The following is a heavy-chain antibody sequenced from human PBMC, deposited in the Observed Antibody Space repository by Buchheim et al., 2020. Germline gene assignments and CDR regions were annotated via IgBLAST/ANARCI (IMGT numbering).Heavy chain of an antibody. CDR1: GFSLSVYW. Sequence: DVQLAESGGGLVQPGGSLRLSCAASGFSLSVYWMTLVRQAPGKGLEWVANIKQDGSKKYYVESVKGRFTISRDNAQNALYLQMNSLRVEDTAVYYCARDSTYGLSVWGQGT. V-gene: IGHV3-7*01. CDR3: ARDSTYGLSV. J-gene: IGHJ6*02. CDR2: IKQDGSKK.